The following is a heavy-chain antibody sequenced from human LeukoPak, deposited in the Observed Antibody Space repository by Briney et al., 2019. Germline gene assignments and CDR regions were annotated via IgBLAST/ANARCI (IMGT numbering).Heavy chain of an antibody. D-gene: IGHD1-7*01. CDR2: INPNSGDT. Sequence: ASVKVSCKASGYTFTGYYMHWVRQAPGQGLEWMGWINPNSGDTNYAQKFQGRVTMTRDTSISTAYMELSRLRSDDTAVYYCARSITGTWVFVYWGQGTLVTVSS. V-gene: IGHV1-2*02. CDR3: ARSITGTWVFVY. J-gene: IGHJ4*02. CDR1: GYTFTGYY.